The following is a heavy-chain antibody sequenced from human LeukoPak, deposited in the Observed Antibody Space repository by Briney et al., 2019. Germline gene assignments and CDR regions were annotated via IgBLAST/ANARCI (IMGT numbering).Heavy chain of an antibody. CDR2: ISYDGSNK. J-gene: IGHJ4*02. Sequence: GRSLRLSCAASGFTFSSYAMHWVRQAPGKGLEWVAVISYDGSNKYYADSVKGRFTISRDNSKNTLYLQMNSLRAEDTAVYYCARARRPGIAVAGLYFDYWGQGTLVTVSS. CDR3: ARARRPGIAVAGLYFDY. CDR1: GFTFSSYA. D-gene: IGHD6-19*01. V-gene: IGHV3-30-3*01.